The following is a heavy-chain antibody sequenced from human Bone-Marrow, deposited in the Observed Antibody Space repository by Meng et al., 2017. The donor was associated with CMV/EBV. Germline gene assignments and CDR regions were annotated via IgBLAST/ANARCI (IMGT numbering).Heavy chain of an antibody. CDR2: IYSGGST. J-gene: IGHJ4*02. V-gene: IGHV3-66*02. D-gene: IGHD2-2*01. CDR3: ARELPTVMPFDY. Sequence: GESLKISCAASGFTVSSNYMSWVRQAPGKGLEWVSVIYSGGSTYYADSVKGRFTISRDNSKNTLYLQMNSLRVEDTAVYYCARELPTVMPFDYWGLGTLVTVSS. CDR1: GFTVSSNY.